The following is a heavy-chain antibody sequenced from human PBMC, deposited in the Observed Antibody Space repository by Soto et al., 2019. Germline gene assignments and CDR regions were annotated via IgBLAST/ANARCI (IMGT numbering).Heavy chain of an antibody. V-gene: IGHV3-33*01. D-gene: IGHD2-2*01. CDR2: IWYDGSNK. J-gene: IGHJ4*02. Sequence: GGSLRLSCAASGFTFSSYGMHWVRQAPGKGLEWVAVIWYDGSNKYYADSVKGRFTISRDNSKNTLYLQMNSLRAKDTAVYYCARLRSTSLLFDYWGQGTLVTVSS. CDR1: GFTFSSYG. CDR3: ARLRSTSLLFDY.